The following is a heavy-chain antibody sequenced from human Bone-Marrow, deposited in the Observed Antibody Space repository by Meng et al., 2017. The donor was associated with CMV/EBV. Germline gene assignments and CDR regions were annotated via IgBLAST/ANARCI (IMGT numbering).Heavy chain of an antibody. V-gene: IGHV4-39*07. CDR3: ARERCSGGSCYSLAMDV. CDR1: GGSISSTNSY. J-gene: IGHJ6*01. Sequence: GSLRLSCSVSGGSISSTNSYWAWIRQSPGKGLEWIGSIYYSGTTYYRPSLKSRVTISVDTSKNQFSLKLTSVTAADTAVYYCARERCSGGSCYSLAMDVWGQGTTVTVYS. CDR2: IYYSGTT. D-gene: IGHD2-15*01.